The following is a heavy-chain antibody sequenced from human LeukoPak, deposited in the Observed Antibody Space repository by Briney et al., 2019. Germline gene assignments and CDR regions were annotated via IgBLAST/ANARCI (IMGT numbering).Heavy chain of an antibody. CDR3: ARGTTKGATGYYYYGMDV. CDR2: INPSGGST. V-gene: IGHV1-46*01. CDR1: GYTFTTYY. J-gene: IGHJ6*02. D-gene: IGHD5-12*01. Sequence: GASVEVSCKASGYTFTTYYMHWVRQAPGQGLEWMGIINPSGGSTSYAQKFQGRVTMTRDTSTSTVYMEMSSLKSEDTAVYYCARGTTKGATGYYYYGMDVWGQGTTVTVSS.